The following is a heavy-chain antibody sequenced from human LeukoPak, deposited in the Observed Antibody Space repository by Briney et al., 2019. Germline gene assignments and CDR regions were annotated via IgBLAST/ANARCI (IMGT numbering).Heavy chain of an antibody. CDR3: AREGRTGDLAFDI. V-gene: IGHV4-34*01. J-gene: IGHJ3*02. CDR2: INHSGST. CDR1: GGSFSGYY. Sequence: SETLSLTCPVYGGSFSGYYWSWIRQPPGKGLEWIGEINHSGSTNYNPSLKSRVTISVDTSKNQFSLKLSSVTAVDTAVYYCAREGRTGDLAFDIWGQGTMVTVSS. D-gene: IGHD7-27*01.